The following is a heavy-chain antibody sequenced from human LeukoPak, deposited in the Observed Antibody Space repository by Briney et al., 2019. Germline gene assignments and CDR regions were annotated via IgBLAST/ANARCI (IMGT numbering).Heavy chain of an antibody. V-gene: IGHV5-51*01. CDR1: GYKLTNNW. J-gene: IGHJ5*02. CDR2: IYPGDSDT. D-gene: IGHD6-6*01. Sequence: RGESLKISCKISGYKLTNNWIGWVRQVPGKGLEWMGIIYPGDSDTRYSPSFQGQVTISADKSTNTAYLQWSSLKASDTAMYYCARLDSLSSRWFDPWGQGTLVTVSS. CDR3: ARLDSLSSRWFDP.